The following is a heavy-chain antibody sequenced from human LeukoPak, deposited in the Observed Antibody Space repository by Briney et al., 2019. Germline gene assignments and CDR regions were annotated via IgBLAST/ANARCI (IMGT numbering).Heavy chain of an antibody. CDR2: VSNSSSTI. Sequence: GGSLRLSCAASGFTFSIYSMNWVRQAPGKGLEWVSYVSNSSSTIYYADSVKGRFTISRDNAKNSLYLQMNSLRAEDTAVYYCARTQGGPISRGFDYWGQGTLVTVSS. CDR1: GFTFSIYS. D-gene: IGHD2-15*01. CDR3: ARTQGGPISRGFDY. J-gene: IGHJ4*02. V-gene: IGHV3-48*04.